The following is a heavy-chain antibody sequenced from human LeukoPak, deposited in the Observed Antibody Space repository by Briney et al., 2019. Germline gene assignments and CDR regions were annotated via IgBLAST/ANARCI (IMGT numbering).Heavy chain of an antibody. V-gene: IGHV3-11*04. J-gene: IGHJ4*02. D-gene: IGHD2-2*01. Sequence: KPGGSLRLSCAASGFTFSDYYMSWIRQAPGKGLEWVSYISSSGSTIYYADSVKGRFTISRDNAKNSLYLQMNSLRAEDTAVYYCARGRFCSSTSCHPFDYWGQGTLVTVSS. CDR3: ARGRFCSSTSCHPFDY. CDR1: GFTFSDYY. CDR2: ISSSGSTI.